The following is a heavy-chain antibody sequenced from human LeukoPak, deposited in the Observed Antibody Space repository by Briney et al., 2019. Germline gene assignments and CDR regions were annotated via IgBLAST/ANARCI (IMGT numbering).Heavy chain of an antibody. CDR1: GFTFSSYS. V-gene: IGHV3-21*01. CDR2: IISSSSYI. CDR3: ARDSDVSYDFWSGYYGWYFDY. D-gene: IGHD3-3*01. J-gene: IGHJ4*02. Sequence: GGSLRLSCAASGFTFSSYSMNWVRQAPGKGLEWVSSIISSSSYIYYADSVKGRFTISRDNAKNSLYLQMNSLRAEDTAVYYCARDSDVSYDFWSGYYGWYFDYWGQGTLVTVSS.